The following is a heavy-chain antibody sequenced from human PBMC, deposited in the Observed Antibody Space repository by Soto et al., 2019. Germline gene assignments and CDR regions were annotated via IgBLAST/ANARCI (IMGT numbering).Heavy chain of an antibody. Sequence: ASVKVSCKASGYTFTSYFIHWVRQAPGQGLEWMGIINPSAGSTAYAQKFQGRVTMARDTSTSTVYVELSSLRSDDTAVYYCVRTWDSSGYYFDYWGQGTLVTVSS. CDR1: GYTFTSYF. J-gene: IGHJ4*02. CDR2: INPSAGST. V-gene: IGHV1-46*01. D-gene: IGHD3-22*01. CDR3: VRTWDSSGYYFDY.